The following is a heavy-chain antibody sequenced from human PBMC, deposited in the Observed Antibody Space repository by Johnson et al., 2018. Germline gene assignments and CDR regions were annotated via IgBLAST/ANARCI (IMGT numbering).Heavy chain of an antibody. J-gene: IGHJ3*02. Sequence: VQLVQSGGGLVQPGGSLRLSCAAFGFTFKKSWMTWIRQAPGVGLDWVSAIGGSGSSTFYADSVKGRFTISRDNSKNTLYLQMNSLEADATAVYYFAKRMSPTTLRWEAFDIWGQWTMVTVSS. CDR1: GFTFKKSW. D-gene: IGHD2-2*01. V-gene: IGHV3-23*04. CDR2: IGGSGSST. CDR3: AKRMSPTTLRWEAFDI.